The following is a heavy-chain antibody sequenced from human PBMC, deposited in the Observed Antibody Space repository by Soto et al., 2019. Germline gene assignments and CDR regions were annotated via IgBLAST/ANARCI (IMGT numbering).Heavy chain of an antibody. CDR1: GSTFSSYE. CDR2: ISSSGNTI. D-gene: IGHD1-26*01. J-gene: IGHJ6*02. CDR3: ARERTERELLHHYYYGLDV. Sequence: RLSCAASGSTFSSYEMNWVRQAPGKGLEWISYISSSGNTIYYADSVKGRFTISRENAKNSLYLLMNSLRAEDTAVYYCARERTERELLHHYYYGLDVWGQGTTVTVSS. V-gene: IGHV3-48*03.